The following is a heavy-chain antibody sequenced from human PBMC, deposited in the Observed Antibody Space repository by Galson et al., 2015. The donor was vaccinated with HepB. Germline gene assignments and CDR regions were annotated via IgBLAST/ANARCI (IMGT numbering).Heavy chain of an antibody. CDR3: ARDQGAGYFDY. V-gene: IGHV1-3*01. D-gene: IGHD6-19*01. Sequence: SVKVSCKASGYSFITYAMHWVRQAPGQRLEWMGWINAGNGNTKYSQKFQGRVTITRDTSATTVYMDLSSLRSEDTAVYYCARDQGAGYFDYWGQGTLVTVSS. J-gene: IGHJ4*02. CDR2: INAGNGNT. CDR1: GYSFITYA.